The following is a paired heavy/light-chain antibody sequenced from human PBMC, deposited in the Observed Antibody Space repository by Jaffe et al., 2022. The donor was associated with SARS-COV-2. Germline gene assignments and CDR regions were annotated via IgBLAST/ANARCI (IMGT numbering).Light chain of an antibody. J-gene: IGKJ4*01. CDR1: QNIDTA. CDR2: YAS. V-gene: IGKV6-21*02. Sequence: EIVLTQSPDFQSVPPKEKVTITCRASQNIDTALHWYQQKPDQSPRLLIKYASQSMSGVPSRFSGSGSGTLFTLTISSLEAEDAATYYCHQSKNLPLTFGGGTKVHIK. CDR3: HQSKNLPLT.
Heavy chain of an antibody. CDR3: AHTLYEFDRRGYNHHWMDV. J-gene: IGHJ6*04. CDR1: GFSLTTRGVG. D-gene: IGHD3-22*01. Sequence: QIILEESGPSVVNPTQTLTLTCSFSGFSLTTRGVGVAWVRQPPGKALEWLAVIYWDDDWRSSPSMSDRLKITKDTSKDQVVISLTNLDPVDTGTYFCAHTLYEFDRRGYNHHWMDVWGKGTTVTVSS. V-gene: IGHV2-5*02. CDR2: IYWDDDW.